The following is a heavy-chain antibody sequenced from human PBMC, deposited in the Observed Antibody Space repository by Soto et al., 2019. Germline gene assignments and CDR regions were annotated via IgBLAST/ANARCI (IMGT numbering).Heavy chain of an antibody. CDR2: ISGSSSDI. Sequence: EVQVVESGGGLVQPGGSLRLSCAASGFTFTRYSMNWIRQAPGKGLEWVSYISGSSSDIYYTDSVKGRFTISRDNAKNSLYLQLNSRRAEDTAVYYCASDRAYYYMDVWGTGTTVTVSS. CDR3: ASDRAYYYMDV. V-gene: IGHV3-48*01. CDR1: GFTFTRYS. J-gene: IGHJ6*03.